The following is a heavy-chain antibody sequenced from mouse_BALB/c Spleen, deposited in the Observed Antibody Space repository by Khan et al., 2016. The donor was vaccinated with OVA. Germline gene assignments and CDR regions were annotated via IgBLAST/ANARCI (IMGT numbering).Heavy chain of an antibody. CDR2: ISSTGST. V-gene: IGHV3-2*02. D-gene: IGHD2-4*01. J-gene: IGHJ4*01. Sequence: EVQLQESGPGLVKPSQSLSLTCTVTGYSITNDYAWNWIRQFPGNKLEWMGYISSTGSTSYNPSLKSRISITRDTSKNQFFLQLRSVTSEDTATYYCARSLYYNYGYVLDYWGRGTSVTVSS. CDR3: ARSLYYNYGYVLDY. CDR1: GYSITNDYA.